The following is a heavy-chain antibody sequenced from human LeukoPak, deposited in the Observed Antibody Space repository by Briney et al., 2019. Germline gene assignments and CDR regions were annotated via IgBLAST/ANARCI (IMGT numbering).Heavy chain of an antibody. Sequence: ASVKVSCKASGGTFSSYAISWVRQAPGQGLEWMGRIIPILGIANYAQKFQGRVTITADKSTSTAYMELSSLRSEDTAVYYCARDLSVVVIYYYGMDVWGQGTTVTVSS. D-gene: IGHD2-15*01. CDR2: IIPILGIA. CDR1: GGTFSSYA. V-gene: IGHV1-69*04. J-gene: IGHJ6*02. CDR3: ARDLSVVVIYYYGMDV.